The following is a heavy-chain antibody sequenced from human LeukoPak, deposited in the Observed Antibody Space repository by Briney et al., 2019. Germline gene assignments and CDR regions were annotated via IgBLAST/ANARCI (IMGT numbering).Heavy chain of an antibody. V-gene: IGHV1-18*01. J-gene: IGHJ5*02. Sequence: ASVKVSCKASGYTFTSYGICWVRQAPGQGLELVGWISAYNGNTDYAQKLQGRVTMTRNTSTSTAYLELRRLSSDDTAVYVCPRIVTVVTPAYNWFDPWGQGTLVTVSS. D-gene: IGHD4-23*01. CDR3: PRIVTVVTPAYNWFDP. CDR2: ISAYNGNT. CDR1: GYTFTSYG.